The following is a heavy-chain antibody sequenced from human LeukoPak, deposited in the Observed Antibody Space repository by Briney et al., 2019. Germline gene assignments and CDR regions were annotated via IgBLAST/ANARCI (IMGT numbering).Heavy chain of an antibody. CDR2: ISYDGSNK. V-gene: IGHV3-30*04. D-gene: IGHD3-10*01. CDR3: ARHHYGSGSDDAFDI. Sequence: GGSLRLSCAASGFTFSSCAMHWVRQAPGKGLEWVAVISYDGSNKYYADSVKGRFTISRDNSKNTLYLQMNSLGAEDTAVYYCARHHYGSGSDDAFDIWGQGTMVTVSS. CDR1: GFTFSSCA. J-gene: IGHJ3*02.